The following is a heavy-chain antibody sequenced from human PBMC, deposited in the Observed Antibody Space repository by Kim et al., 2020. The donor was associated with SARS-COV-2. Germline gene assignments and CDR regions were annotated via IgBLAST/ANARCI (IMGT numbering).Heavy chain of an antibody. D-gene: IGHD3-10*01. J-gene: IGHJ4*02. V-gene: IGHV3-23*01. CDR2: ISHSGAST. CDR1: GFTFSSFA. CDR3: AKRVGDIQNFFDY. Sequence: GGSLRLSCAASGFTFSSFAMSWVRQAPGKGLEWVSFISHSGASTYYADSVKGRFTIARDNSKDTLYLQMNSLRAVDTAVYYCAKRVGDIQNFFDYWGQGTLVTVSS.